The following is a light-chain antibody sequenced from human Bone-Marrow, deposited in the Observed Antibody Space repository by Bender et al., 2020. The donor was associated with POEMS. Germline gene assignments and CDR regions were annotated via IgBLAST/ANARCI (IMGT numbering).Light chain of an antibody. V-gene: IGLV2-23*02. Sequence: QSALTQPASVSGSPGQSITISCTGTSSDVGTYNLVSWYQQRPGEAPKLLIYEVIKRPSGVSNRFSGSKSGNTASLTISGLQAEDEADYYCCSYAGSGMIFGGGTKLTVL. J-gene: IGLJ2*01. CDR1: SSDVGTYNL. CDR2: EVI. CDR3: CSYAGSGMI.